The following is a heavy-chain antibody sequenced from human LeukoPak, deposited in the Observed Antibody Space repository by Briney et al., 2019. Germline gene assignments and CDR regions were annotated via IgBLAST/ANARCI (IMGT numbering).Heavy chain of an antibody. J-gene: IGHJ3*02. CDR1: GGSISRSNYY. CDR3: ARGDYYYDSTDLGAFDI. CDR2: IYYSGNT. D-gene: IGHD3-22*01. Sequence: PSETLSLTCTVSGGSISRSNYYWGWIRQSPGKGLEWIGSIYYSGNTYYNPSLKSRVTISVDTSKNQFPQKLSSVTAADTAVYYCARGDYYYDSTDLGAFDIWGQGTMVTVSS. V-gene: IGHV4-39*01.